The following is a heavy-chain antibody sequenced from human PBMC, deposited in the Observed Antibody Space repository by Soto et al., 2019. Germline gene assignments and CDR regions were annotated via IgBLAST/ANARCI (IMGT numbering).Heavy chain of an antibody. CDR2: INPSGGST. Sequence: ASVKVSCKASGYTFTSYAMHWVRQAPGQRLEWMGIINPSGGSTNYAQKFQERVTITRDMSTSTAYMELSSLRSEDTAVYYCAATFCKSGYYAFEIWGQGTMVTVSS. J-gene: IGHJ3*02. CDR3: AATFCKSGYYAFEI. V-gene: IGHV1-46*01. D-gene: IGHD3-3*01. CDR1: GYTFTSYA.